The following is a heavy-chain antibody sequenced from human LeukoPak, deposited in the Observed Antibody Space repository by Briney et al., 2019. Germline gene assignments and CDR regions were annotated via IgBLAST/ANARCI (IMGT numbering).Heavy chain of an antibody. D-gene: IGHD3-16*01. CDR3: AKAAATIGGGFDT. V-gene: IGHV3-23*01. CDR2: ISGTADSK. CDR1: RFTFRNYA. Sequence: PGGSLRLSCAASRFTFRNYAMSWVRQAPGRGLEWLSTISGTADSKYYADSVKGRFTISRDNPRSTLYLEMKSLRAEDTAVYYCAKAAATIGGGFDTWGQGTMVIVSS. J-gene: IGHJ3*02.